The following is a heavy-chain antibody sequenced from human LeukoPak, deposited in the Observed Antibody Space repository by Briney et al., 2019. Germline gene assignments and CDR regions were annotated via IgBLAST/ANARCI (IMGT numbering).Heavy chain of an antibody. V-gene: IGHV4-4*02. J-gene: IGHJ6*02. Sequence: SGTLSLTCAVSGGSISSSNWWSWVRQPPGKGLEWIGEIYHSGSTNYNPSLKSRVTISVDKSKNQFSLKLSSVTAADTAVYYCARDVIDYDFWSGYSDYYYGMDVWGQGTTVTVSS. CDR3: ARDVIDYDFWSGYSDYYYGMDV. CDR1: GGSISSSNW. D-gene: IGHD3-3*01. CDR2: IYHSGST.